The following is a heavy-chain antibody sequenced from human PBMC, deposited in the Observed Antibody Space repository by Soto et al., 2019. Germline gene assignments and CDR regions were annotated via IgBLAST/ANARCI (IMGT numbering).Heavy chain of an antibody. CDR1: GYSFTSYW. CDR3: ARQYYYGSGSSYYYYYGMDV. V-gene: IGHV5-51*01. CDR2: IYPGDSDT. D-gene: IGHD3-10*01. J-gene: IGHJ6*02. Sequence: PGESLKISCKGSGYSFTSYWIGWVRQMPGKGLEWMGIIYPGDSDTRYSPSFQGQVTISADKSISTAYLQWSSLKASDTAMYYCARQYYYGSGSSYYYYYGMDVWGQGTTVTVSS.